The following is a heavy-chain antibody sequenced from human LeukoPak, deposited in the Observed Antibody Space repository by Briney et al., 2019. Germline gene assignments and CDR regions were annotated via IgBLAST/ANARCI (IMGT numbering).Heavy chain of an antibody. J-gene: IGHJ4*02. Sequence: SETLSLTCTVSGGSISSYYWSWIRQPPGKGLEWIGYIYYSGSTNYNPSLKSRVTISVDTSKNQFSLKLSSVTAADTAVYYCAREQTYRGTQYYFDYWGQGTLVTVSS. V-gene: IGHV4-59*01. CDR3: AREQTYRGTQYYFDY. D-gene: IGHD3/OR15-3a*01. CDR1: GGSISSYY. CDR2: IYYSGST.